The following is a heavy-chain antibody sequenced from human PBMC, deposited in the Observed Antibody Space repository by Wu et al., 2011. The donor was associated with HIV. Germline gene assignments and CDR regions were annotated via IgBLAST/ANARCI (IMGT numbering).Heavy chain of an antibody. CDR3: ASQPDTTMTGYYYYGMDV. D-gene: IGHD1-14*01. CDR2: VDPENGET. V-gene: IGHV1-69-2*01. CDR1: GYTFSDHY. Sequence: EVQLAQSGAEVMKPGDTVKISCKVSGYTFSDHYLHWVQQAPGKGLEWMGLVDPENGETIYAEKFQGRVTINMDKSTSTAYMELSSLRSEDTAVYYCASQPDTTMTGYYYYGMDVWGQGTKVTVSS. J-gene: IGHJ6*02.